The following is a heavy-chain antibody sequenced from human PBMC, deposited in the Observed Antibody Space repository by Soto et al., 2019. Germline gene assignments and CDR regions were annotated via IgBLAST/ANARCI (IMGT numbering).Heavy chain of an antibody. CDR3: ARVNGDHDDY. CDR1: GYTFTGYD. V-gene: IGHV1-69*13. D-gene: IGHD4-17*01. J-gene: IGHJ4*02. Sequence: ASVKVSCKASGYTFTGYDMHWVRQAPGQGLEWMGGIIPIFGTANYAQKFQGRVTITADESTSTAYMELSSLRSEDTAVYYCARVNGDHDDYWGQGTLVTVSS. CDR2: IIPIFGTA.